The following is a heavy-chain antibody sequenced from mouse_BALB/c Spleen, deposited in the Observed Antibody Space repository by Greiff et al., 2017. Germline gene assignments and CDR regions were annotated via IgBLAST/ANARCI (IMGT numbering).Heavy chain of an antibody. Sequence: EVQLVESGGGLVQPGGSRKLSCAASGFTFSSFGMHWVRQAPEKGLEWVAYISSGSSTIYYADTVKGRFPISRDNPKNTLFLQMTSLRSEDTAMYYCARGLGGYYFDYWGQGTTLTVSS. CDR3: ARGLGGYYFDY. V-gene: IGHV5-17*02. D-gene: IGHD3-3*01. CDR2: ISSGSSTI. J-gene: IGHJ2*01. CDR1: GFTFSSFG.